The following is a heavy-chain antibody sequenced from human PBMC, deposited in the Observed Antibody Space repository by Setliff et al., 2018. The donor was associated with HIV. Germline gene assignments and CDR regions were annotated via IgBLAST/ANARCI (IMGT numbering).Heavy chain of an antibody. V-gene: IGHV4-59*11. CDR3: ASLPSVTAEGPFNY. D-gene: IGHD2-8*01. Sequence: SETLSLTCTVSRDSINGHWWSWIRQPPGKGLEWTGSIHYSGITHYNPSLKSRLTMSVDTSKNPVSLKLTSVTAADTAVYYCASLPSVTAEGPFNYWGQGTLVTVSS. J-gene: IGHJ4*02. CDR2: IHYSGIT. CDR1: RDSINGHW.